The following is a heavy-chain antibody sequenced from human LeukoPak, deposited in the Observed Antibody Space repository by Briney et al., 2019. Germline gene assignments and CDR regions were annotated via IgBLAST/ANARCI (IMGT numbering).Heavy chain of an antibody. CDR3: AKAYSSSWYGAFDY. D-gene: IGHD6-13*01. V-gene: IGHV3-9*01. CDR1: GFTFDGYA. Sequence: GRSLRLSCEASGFTFDGYAMHWVRQAPGKGLEWVSGISWNSGSIGYADSVKGRFTISRDNAKNSLYLQMNSLRAEDTALYYCAKAYSSSWYGAFDYWGQGTLVTVSS. J-gene: IGHJ4*02. CDR2: ISWNSGSI.